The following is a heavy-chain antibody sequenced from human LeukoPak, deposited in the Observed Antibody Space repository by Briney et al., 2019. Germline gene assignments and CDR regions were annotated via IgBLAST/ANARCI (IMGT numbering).Heavy chain of an antibody. CDR3: AKMQGYFDY. CDR1: GSIPFNSYS. V-gene: IGHV3-23*01. Sequence: PGGCLRLSCAASGSIPFNSYSMSWVRQAPGKGLEWVSAITSSGETTYYADCVKGRFTISRDNSKNMVSLQMNSLRAEDAATYYCAKMQGYFDYWGQEPLNPVSS. CDR2: ITSSGETT. J-gene: IGHJ4*02.